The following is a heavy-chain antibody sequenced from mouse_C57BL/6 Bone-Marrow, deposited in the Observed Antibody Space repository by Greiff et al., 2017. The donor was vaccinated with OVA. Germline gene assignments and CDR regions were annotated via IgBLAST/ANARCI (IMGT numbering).Heavy chain of an antibody. CDR3: ARWGYYGSSPRWYFDV. J-gene: IGHJ1*03. CDR1: GYTFTNYW. D-gene: IGHD1-1*01. V-gene: IGHV1-63*01. CDR2: IYPGGGYT. Sequence: VKLMESGAELVRPGTSVKMSCKASGYTFTNYWIGWAKQRPGHGLEWIGDIYPGGGYTNYNEKFKGKATLTADKSSSTAYMQFSSLTSEDSAIYYCARWGYYGSSPRWYFDVWGTGTTVTVSS.